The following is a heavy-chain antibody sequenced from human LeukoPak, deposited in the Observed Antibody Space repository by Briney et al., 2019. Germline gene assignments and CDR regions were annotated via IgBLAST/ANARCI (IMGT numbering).Heavy chain of an antibody. Sequence: GSVNVSFKSSGYTFTSYALHWVRQPPGQRLEGMGWINAGNGNTKYSQKFQGRVTITRDTSASTAYMELSSLRSEDTAVYYCAGSRVGCSSTSCFGGYYYGMDVWGQGTTVTVSS. CDR2: INAGNGNT. CDR1: GYTFTSYA. D-gene: IGHD2-2*01. V-gene: IGHV1-3*01. CDR3: AGSRVGCSSTSCFGGYYYGMDV. J-gene: IGHJ6*02.